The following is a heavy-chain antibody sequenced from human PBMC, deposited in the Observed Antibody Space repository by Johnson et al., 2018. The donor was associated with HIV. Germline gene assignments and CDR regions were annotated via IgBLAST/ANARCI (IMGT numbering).Heavy chain of an antibody. V-gene: IGHV3-53*01. D-gene: IGHD3-22*01. CDR1: GFSVSGNY. CDR3: ARAYYDIRGYYPHAFHF. CDR2: MYVGGNT. Sequence: VQLVESGGGLIQPGGSLRVSCAASGFSVSGNYMSWVRQAPGKGLEWVSSMYVGGNTYSADSVKGRLTIPRDNSENTRSLQMNRLRAEDTAVYYCARAYYDIRGYYPHAFHFWGQGTVVTVSS. J-gene: IGHJ3*01.